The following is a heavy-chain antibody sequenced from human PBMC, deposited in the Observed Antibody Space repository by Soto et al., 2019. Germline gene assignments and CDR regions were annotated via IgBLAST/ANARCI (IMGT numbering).Heavy chain of an antibody. CDR2: VSYSGSP. Sequence: QLQLQESGPELVKSSETLCLTCSVSGASVSSSHYWGWIRQPPGKGLEWIGSVSYSGSPYYSPSFKSRITISVDTSHNQFSLRVRSVTATDTAVYFCARHYNTGAFFDYWGQGKLVTVSS. V-gene: IGHV4-39*01. J-gene: IGHJ4*02. D-gene: IGHD1-20*01. CDR3: ARHYNTGAFFDY. CDR1: GASVSSSHY.